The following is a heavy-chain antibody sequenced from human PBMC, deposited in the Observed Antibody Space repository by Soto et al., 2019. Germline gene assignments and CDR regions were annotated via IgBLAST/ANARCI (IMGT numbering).Heavy chain of an antibody. J-gene: IGHJ6*02. V-gene: IGHV4-39*01. CDR1: GGSISSSSYY. Sequence: QLQLQESGPGLVKPSETLSLTCTVSGGSISSSSYYWGWIRQPPGKGLEWIGSIYYSGSTYYNPSLKSRVTISVDTSKNQFSLKLSSVTAADTAVYYCARHWIGNPMGEYYYYGMDVWGQGTTVTVSS. CDR2: IYYSGST. D-gene: IGHD3-16*01. CDR3: ARHWIGNPMGEYYYYGMDV.